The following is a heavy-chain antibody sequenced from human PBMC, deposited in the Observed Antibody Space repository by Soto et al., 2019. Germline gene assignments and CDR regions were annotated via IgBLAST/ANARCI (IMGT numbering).Heavy chain of an antibody. CDR1: GFTFSSAW. CDR2: IKSDGSGT. V-gene: IGHV3-74*01. J-gene: IGHJ4*02. Sequence: GGSLRLSCAASGFTFSSAWMHWVRQAPGKGLVWVSHIKSDGSGTSYADSVKGRFSISRDNAENTLYLQMNSLRAEDTAVYYCASAAPFNYGGNSGFDYWGQGILVTVSS. D-gene: IGHD4-17*01. CDR3: ASAAPFNYGGNSGFDY.